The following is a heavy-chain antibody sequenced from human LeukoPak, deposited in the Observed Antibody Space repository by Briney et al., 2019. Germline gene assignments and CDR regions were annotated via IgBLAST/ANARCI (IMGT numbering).Heavy chain of an antibody. J-gene: IGHJ4*02. Sequence: PGGSLRLSCAASGFTFSSYEMNWVRQAPGKGLEWVSAISGSGGSTYYADSVKGRFTISRDNSKNTLYLQMNSLRAEDTAVYYCAKVSVYDFWSGNLGGDRYFDYWGQGTLVTVSS. V-gene: IGHV3-23*01. CDR1: GFTFSSYE. CDR2: ISGSGGST. CDR3: AKVSVYDFWSGNLGGDRYFDY. D-gene: IGHD3-3*01.